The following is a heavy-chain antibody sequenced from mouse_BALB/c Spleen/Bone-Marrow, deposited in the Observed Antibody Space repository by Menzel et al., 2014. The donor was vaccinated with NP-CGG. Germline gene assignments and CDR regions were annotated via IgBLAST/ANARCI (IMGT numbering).Heavy chain of an antibody. CDR1: GFSLTSYG. Sequence: QVQLQQSGPGLAAPSQSLSITCTVSGFSLTSYGVHWVRQPPGKVLEWLGVIWAGGSTNYNSALMSRLSISKDNSKSQVFLKMNSLQTDDTAMYYCARGSYYEGAMDYWGQGTSVTVSS. D-gene: IGHD1-1*01. CDR2: IWAGGST. V-gene: IGHV2-9*02. CDR3: ARGSYYEGAMDY. J-gene: IGHJ4*01.